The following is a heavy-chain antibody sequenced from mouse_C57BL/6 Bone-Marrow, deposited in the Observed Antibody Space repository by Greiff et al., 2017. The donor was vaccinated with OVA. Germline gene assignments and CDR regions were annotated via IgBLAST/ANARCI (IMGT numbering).Heavy chain of an antibody. CDR1: GFTFSSYA. CDR2: ISDGGSYT. Sequence: EVKVEESGGGLVKPGGSLKLSCAASGFTFSSYAMSWVRQTPEKRLEWVATISDGGSYTYYPDNVKGRFTISRDNAKNNLYLQMSHLKSEDTAMYYCARDTRWGQGTLVTVSA. V-gene: IGHV5-4*01. J-gene: IGHJ3*01. CDR3: ARDTR.